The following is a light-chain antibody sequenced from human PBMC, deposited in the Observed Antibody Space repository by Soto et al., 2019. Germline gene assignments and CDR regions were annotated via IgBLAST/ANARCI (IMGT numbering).Light chain of an antibody. V-gene: IGKV3-20*01. Sequence: MMQAPGTMSMSPGERTTLSCRASQSVSRSHLAWYQQKPGQAPRLLIYAASSRATGIADRFSGSGSGTDFTLTISRLGPEDFAVYYCQQYGNSPPYSVGQGTK. CDR1: QSVSRSH. J-gene: IGKJ2*03. CDR3: QQYGNSPPYS. CDR2: AAS.